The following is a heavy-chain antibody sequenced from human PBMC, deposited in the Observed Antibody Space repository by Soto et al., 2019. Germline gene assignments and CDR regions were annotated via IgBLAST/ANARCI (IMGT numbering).Heavy chain of an antibody. V-gene: IGHV3-48*01. CDR1: GFTFSSYS. D-gene: IGHD2-2*01. CDR3: ARDDIVVVPAAIMF. Sequence: EVQLVESGGGLVQPGGSLRLSCAASGFTFSSYSMNWVRQAPGKGLEWVSYISSSSSTIYYADSVKGRFTISRDNAKNSLYLQMNSLRAEDTAVYYCARDDIVVVPAAIMFWGQGTLVTVSS. J-gene: IGHJ1*01. CDR2: ISSSSSTI.